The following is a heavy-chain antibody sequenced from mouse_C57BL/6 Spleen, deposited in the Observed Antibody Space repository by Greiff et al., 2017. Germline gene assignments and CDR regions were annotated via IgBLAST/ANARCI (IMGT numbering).Heavy chain of an antibody. CDR1: GYSITSGYY. J-gene: IGHJ1*03. V-gene: IGHV3-6*01. CDR2: ISYDGSN. Sequence: EVQLQESGPGLVKPSQSLSLTCSVTGYSITSGYYWNWIRQFPGNKLEWMGYISYDGSNNYNPSLKNRISITRDTSKNQFFLKLNSVTTEDTATYYCARGEGYFDVWGTGTTVTVSS. CDR3: ARGEGYFDV.